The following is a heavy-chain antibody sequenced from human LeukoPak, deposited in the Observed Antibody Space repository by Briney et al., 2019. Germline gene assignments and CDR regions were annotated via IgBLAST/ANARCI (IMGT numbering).Heavy chain of an antibody. CDR2: IYYSGST. CDR3: ARPGDPSQGAFDI. J-gene: IGHJ3*02. V-gene: IGHV4-39*01. D-gene: IGHD3-10*01. CDR1: GGSISSSSYY. Sequence: SETLSLTCTVSGGSISSSSYYWGWIRQPPGKGLEWIGSIYYSGSTYYNPSLKCRVTISVDTSKNQFSLKLSSVTAADTAVYYCARPGDPSQGAFDIWGQGTMVTVSS.